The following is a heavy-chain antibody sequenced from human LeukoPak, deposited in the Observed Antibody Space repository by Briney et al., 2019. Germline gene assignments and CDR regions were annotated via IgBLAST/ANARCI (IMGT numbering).Heavy chain of an antibody. CDR3: ARDALHPRWFFDL. CDR2: ISSSSSTI. D-gene: IGHD4-11*01. Sequence: PGGSLRLSCAASGFIFSSYHMNWVRQAPGKGLEWISYISSSSSTIYYADSVKGRFTISRDNAKNSLYLQMNSLRDEDTAVYYCARDALHPRWFFDLWGRGTLVTISS. CDR1: GFIFSSYH. J-gene: IGHJ2*01. V-gene: IGHV3-48*02.